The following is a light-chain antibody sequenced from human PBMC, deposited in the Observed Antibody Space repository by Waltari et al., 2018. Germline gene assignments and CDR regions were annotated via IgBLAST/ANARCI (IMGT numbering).Light chain of an antibody. J-gene: IGKJ1*01. Sequence: DIQLTQSPPSLPASVGDRVTITCRASQSITTHLNWYQQKPGKAPNILIYAASSLQSGVPSRFSGSGSGTDFTLTISSLQPEDFASYFCQQSFNIPPTFGQGSKVEVK. CDR3: QQSFNIPPT. CDR2: AAS. CDR1: QSITTH. V-gene: IGKV1-39*01.